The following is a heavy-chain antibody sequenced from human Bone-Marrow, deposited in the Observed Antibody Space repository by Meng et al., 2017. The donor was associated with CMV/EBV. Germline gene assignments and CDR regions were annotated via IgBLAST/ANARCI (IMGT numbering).Heavy chain of an antibody. CDR1: GFTFSSYA. D-gene: IGHD3-16*01. CDR2: ISYDGSNK. J-gene: IGHJ3*02. CDR3: ARASSLGVAFDI. V-gene: IGHV3-30*04. Sequence: GESLKISCAASGFTFSSYAMHWVRQAPGKGLEWVAVISYDGSNKYYADSVKGRFTISRDNSKNTLYLQMNSLRAEDTAVYYCARASSLGVAFDIWGQGTMVTGSS.